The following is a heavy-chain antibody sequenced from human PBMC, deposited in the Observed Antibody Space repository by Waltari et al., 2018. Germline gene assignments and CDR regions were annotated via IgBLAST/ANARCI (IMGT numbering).Heavy chain of an antibody. CDR1: GGSISSYY. V-gene: IGHV4-59*01. CDR3: ARSDCSSTSCYYFDY. Sequence: QVQLQESGPGLVKPSETLSLTCTVSGGSISSYYWSWIRQPPGKGLEWIGYIYYSGSTNYNPPLKSRVTISVDTSKNQFSLKLSSVTAADTAVYYCARSDCSSTSCYYFDYWGQGTLVTVSS. CDR2: IYYSGST. D-gene: IGHD2-2*01. J-gene: IGHJ4*02.